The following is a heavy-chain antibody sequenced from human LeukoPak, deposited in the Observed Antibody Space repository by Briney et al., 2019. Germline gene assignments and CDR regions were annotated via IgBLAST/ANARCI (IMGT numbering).Heavy chain of an antibody. D-gene: IGHD3-22*01. Sequence: GGSLRLSCAASGFTFSSSAMSWVRQAPGKGLEWVSAISNNGGYTYYADSVQGRFTISRDNSKSTLCLQMNSLRADDTAVYFCVYLDSSGYYYGRLRYWGQGTPVTVSS. CDR3: VYLDSSGYYYGRLRY. CDR2: ISNNGGYT. CDR1: GFTFSSSA. J-gene: IGHJ4*02. V-gene: IGHV3-23*01.